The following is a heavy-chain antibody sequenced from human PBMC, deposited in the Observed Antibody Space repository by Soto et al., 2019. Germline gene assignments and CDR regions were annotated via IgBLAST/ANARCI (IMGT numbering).Heavy chain of an antibody. CDR3: ARDDAFENENGFDL. J-gene: IGHJ3*01. CDR2: ISPK. D-gene: IGHD1-1*01. CDR1: GFSFRTYG. Sequence: QVQLVESGGGLVQPGTSLRLSCAVSGFSFRTYGFHWVRQPPGKGLEWVAVISPKGHSGSVEGRFTISRDNSKDTLYLQMNNLRAEDTAVYYCARDDAFENENGFDLWDQGTMVTVSS. V-gene: IGHV3-33*01.